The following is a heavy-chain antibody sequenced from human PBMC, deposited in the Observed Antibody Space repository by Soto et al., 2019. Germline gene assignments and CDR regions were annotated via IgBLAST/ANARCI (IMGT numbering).Heavy chain of an antibody. CDR1: GFTVSSNY. CDR3: ASFRIPPGMDV. V-gene: IGHV3-66*01. CDR2: IYSGGST. J-gene: IGHJ6*02. D-gene: IGHD3-10*01. Sequence: EVQLVESGGGLVQPGGSLRLSCAASGFTVSSNYMSWVRQAPGKGLEWVSVIYSGGSTYYADSVKGRFTISRDNSKNTLYLQRNGRRAEDTAVYYCASFRIPPGMDVGGQGTPVT.